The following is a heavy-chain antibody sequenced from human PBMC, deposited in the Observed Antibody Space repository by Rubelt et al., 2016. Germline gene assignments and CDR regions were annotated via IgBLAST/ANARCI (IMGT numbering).Heavy chain of an antibody. J-gene: IGHJ4*02. CDR3: ARADSSGYDYVSYFDY. D-gene: IGHD3-22*01. CDR2: ISYDGSNK. V-gene: IGHV3-30*19. Sequence: GMHWVRQAPGKGLEWVAVISYDGSNKYYADSVKGRFTISRDNSKNTLYLQMNSLRAEDTAVYYCARADSSGYDYVSYFDYWGQGTLVTVSS.